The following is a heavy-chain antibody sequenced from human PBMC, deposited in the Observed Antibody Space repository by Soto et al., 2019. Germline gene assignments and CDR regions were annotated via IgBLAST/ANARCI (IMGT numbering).Heavy chain of an antibody. J-gene: IGHJ3*02. CDR3: AHVRRDCTNCVCYPNYAFDI. D-gene: IGHD2-21*01. Sequence: SGPTLVNPTQTLTLTCTFSGFSLSTSGVGVGWIRQPPGKALQWLALIHWNDEKRYSPSLKTRLTIAKDTSKNQVVLTMADMDPEGTATFYCAHVRRDCTNCVCYPNYAFDICGQGTLVTVSS. CDR2: IHWNDEK. V-gene: IGHV2-5*01. CDR1: GFSLSTSGVG.